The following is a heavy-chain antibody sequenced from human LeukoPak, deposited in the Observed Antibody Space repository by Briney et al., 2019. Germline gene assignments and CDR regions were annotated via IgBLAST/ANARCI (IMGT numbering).Heavy chain of an antibody. Sequence: PGGSLRLSCAASGFTFSSYGMHWVRQAPGKGLEWVAFIRYDGSNKYYADSVKGRFTISRDNSKNTLYLQVNSLRAEDTAVYYCAKAEGSVLSYFDYWGQGTLVTVSS. CDR3: AKAEGSVLSYFDY. V-gene: IGHV3-30*02. CDR1: GFTFSSYG. CDR2: IRYDGSNK. D-gene: IGHD5/OR15-5a*01. J-gene: IGHJ4*02.